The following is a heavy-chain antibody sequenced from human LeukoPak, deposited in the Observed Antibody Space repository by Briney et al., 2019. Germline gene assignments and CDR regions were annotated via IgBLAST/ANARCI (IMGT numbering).Heavy chain of an antibody. CDR3: ARDHCSSTSCYPPYYYMDV. CDR1: GGSVSSYY. V-gene: IGHV4-59*02. D-gene: IGHD2-2*01. CDR2: IYYIGST. Sequence: SETLSLTCTVSGGSVSSYYWSWIRQPPGKGLEWIGYIYYIGSTNYNPSLKSRVTILVDTSKNQFSLKLSSVTAADTAVYYCARDHCSSTSCYPPYYYMDVWGKGTTVTVSS. J-gene: IGHJ6*03.